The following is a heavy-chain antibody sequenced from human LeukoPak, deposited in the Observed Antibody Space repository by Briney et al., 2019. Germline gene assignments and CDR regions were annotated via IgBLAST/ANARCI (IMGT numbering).Heavy chain of an antibody. V-gene: IGHV5-51*01. CDR1: GYSFISYW. CDR2: IYPGDSDT. CDR3: ARTSSSWRAEYFQH. D-gene: IGHD6-13*01. J-gene: IGHJ1*01. Sequence: GESLKISCKGSGYSFISYWIGWVRRMPGKGLEWMGIIYPGDSDTRYSPSFQGQVTISADKSISTAYLQWSSLKASDTAMYYCARTSSSWRAEYFQHWGQGTLVTVSS.